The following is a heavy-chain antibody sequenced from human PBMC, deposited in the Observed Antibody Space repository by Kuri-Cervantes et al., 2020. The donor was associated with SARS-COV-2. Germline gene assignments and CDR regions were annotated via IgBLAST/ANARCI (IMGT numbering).Heavy chain of an antibody. Sequence: GSLRLSCTVSGGSISSYYWSWIRQPPGKGLEWIGYIYYSGSTNYNPSLKSRVTMSVDTSKNQFSLKLSSVTAADTAVYYCARDPPITGTTWGFDAFDIWGQGTMVTVSS. CDR3: ARDPPITGTTWGFDAFDI. CDR1: GGSISSYY. CDR2: IYYSGST. D-gene: IGHD1-7*01. V-gene: IGHV4-59*12. J-gene: IGHJ3*02.